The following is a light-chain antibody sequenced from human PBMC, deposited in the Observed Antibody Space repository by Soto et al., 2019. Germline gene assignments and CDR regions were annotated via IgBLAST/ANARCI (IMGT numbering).Light chain of an antibody. CDR1: RSNIGAGYA. CDR2: DNT. J-gene: IGLJ2*01. V-gene: IGLV1-40*01. CDR3: QSYDTSLSASV. Sequence: QSVLTQPPSVSGAPGQRVTISCAGSRSNIGAGYAVHWYQQLPGTAPKLPSYDNTTRPSGVPDRFSASESGTPASLAIAGLLSDDEADYYCQSYDTSLSASVFGGGTKLTVL.